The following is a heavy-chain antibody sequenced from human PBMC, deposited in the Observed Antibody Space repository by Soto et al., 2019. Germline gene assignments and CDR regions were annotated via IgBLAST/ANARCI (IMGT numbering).Heavy chain of an antibody. CDR2: IYPSDSDT. J-gene: IGHJ4*02. CDR1: GYHFAVYW. Sequence: PGESLKISCNGSGYHFAVYWIALVRQMPGKGLELMGIIYPSDSDTIYRPSFQGQVTISADKSISSAYLQWSSLRASDTAMYYCARGGVSTRTFDYWGQGTPVTVSS. D-gene: IGHD3-3*01. CDR3: ARGGVSTRTFDY. V-gene: IGHV5-51*01.